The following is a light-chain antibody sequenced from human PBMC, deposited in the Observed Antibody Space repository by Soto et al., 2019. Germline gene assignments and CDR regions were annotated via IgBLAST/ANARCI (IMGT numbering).Light chain of an antibody. Sequence: QSALTQPASVSGSPGQSITISCTGTSSDGGGYNYVSWYQQHPGKAPKLMIYDVSNRPSGVSNRFSGSKSGNTASLTISGLQAEDEADYYCSSYTSSSTLGPYVFGTGTKLTVL. V-gene: IGLV2-14*01. J-gene: IGLJ1*01. CDR1: SSDGGGYNY. CDR2: DVS. CDR3: SSYTSSSTLGPYV.